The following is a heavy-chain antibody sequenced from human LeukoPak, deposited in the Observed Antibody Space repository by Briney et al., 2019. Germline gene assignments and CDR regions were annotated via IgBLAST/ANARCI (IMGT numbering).Heavy chain of an antibody. CDR2: IYYSRSA. J-gene: IGHJ4*02. CDR1: AGSISSYY. Sequence: SETLSLTCTVSAGSISSYYWTWIRQPPGKGLEWIGYIYYSRSANYSPSLKSRVTISVDMSKNQFSLRLSSVTAADTAVYYCARGDIAAAGTGFDWGQGTLVTVSS. V-gene: IGHV4-59*12. D-gene: IGHD6-13*01. CDR3: ARGDIAAAGTGFD.